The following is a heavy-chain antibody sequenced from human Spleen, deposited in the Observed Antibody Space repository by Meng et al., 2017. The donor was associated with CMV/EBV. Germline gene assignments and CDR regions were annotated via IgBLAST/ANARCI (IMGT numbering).Heavy chain of an antibody. CDR1: RFSLNDYM. CDR3: VRGGYHCRASSCFV. CDR2: ISSGGGFK. J-gene: IGHJ4*02. D-gene: IGHD2-15*01. V-gene: IGHV3-21*01. Sequence: GESLKISCAASRFSLNDYMMNWVRQAPGKGLEWVSSISSGGGFKKYADSVKGRFTISKDLSKNSLYLQMNSLRADDTGIYYCVRGGYHCRASSCFVWGLGTLVTVSS.